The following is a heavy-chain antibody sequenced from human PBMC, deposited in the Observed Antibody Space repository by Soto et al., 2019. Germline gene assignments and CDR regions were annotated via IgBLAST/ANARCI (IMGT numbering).Heavy chain of an antibody. Sequence: TSETLSLTCTVSGGSISSGDYYWSWIRQPPGKGLEWIGYIYYSGSTYYNPSLKSRVTISVDTSKNQFSLKLSSVTAADTAVYYCARNGYSGYTDYWGQGTLVTVSS. V-gene: IGHV4-30-4*01. CDR2: IYYSGST. D-gene: IGHD5-12*01. CDR1: GGSISSGDYY. J-gene: IGHJ4*02. CDR3: ARNGYSGYTDY.